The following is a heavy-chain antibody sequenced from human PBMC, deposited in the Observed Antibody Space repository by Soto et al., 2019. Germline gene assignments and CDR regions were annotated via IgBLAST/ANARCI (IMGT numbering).Heavy chain of an antibody. D-gene: IGHD3-22*01. CDR3: ARDGELSDSRGCRS. CDR2: IYYSGST. V-gene: IGHV4-30-4*01. CDR1: GGSISSGDYY. J-gene: IGHJ3*01. Sequence: SETLSLTCTVSGGSISSGDYYWSWIRQPPGKGLEWIGYIYYSGSTYCNPSLKSRVTISVDTSKNQFSLKLSSVTAADTAVYYCARDGELSDSRGCRSWGQGTMVTVSS.